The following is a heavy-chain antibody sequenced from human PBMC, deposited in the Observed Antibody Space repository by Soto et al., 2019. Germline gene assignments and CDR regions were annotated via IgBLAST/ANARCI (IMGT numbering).Heavy chain of an antibody. J-gene: IGHJ4*02. CDR2: ISYSGST. CDR3: ATMGTPATGLYYFDY. Sequence: QVQLQESGPGLVKPSQTLSLTCTVSGGSISSGNYYWSWIRQPPGKGLEWIGFISYSGSTYYSLSLTSRLTISVDTSKNQFSLNLSFVTAADTAVYYCATMGTPATGLYYFDYWGQGTLVTVSS. CDR1: GGSISSGNYY. V-gene: IGHV4-30-4*01. D-gene: IGHD5-18*01.